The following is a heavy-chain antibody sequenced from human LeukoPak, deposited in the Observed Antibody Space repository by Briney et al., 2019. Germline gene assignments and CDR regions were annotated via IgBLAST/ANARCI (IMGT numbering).Heavy chain of an antibody. CDR1: GYTFSTYG. V-gene: IGHV1-18*01. Sequence: ASVKVSCKASGYTFSTYGLTWVRQAPGQGLEWMGWISAYNGDTKYSQSLQGRVTMTTDTSTSTASMELRSLRSDDTAVYYCARSGVVDATSRYMDVWGKGTTVTVPS. CDR3: ARSGVVDATSRYMDV. D-gene: IGHD5-12*01. CDR2: ISAYNGDT. J-gene: IGHJ6*03.